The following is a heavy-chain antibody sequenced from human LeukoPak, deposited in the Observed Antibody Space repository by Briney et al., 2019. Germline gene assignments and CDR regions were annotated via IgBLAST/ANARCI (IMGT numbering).Heavy chain of an antibody. D-gene: IGHD6-6*01. CDR3: ARDWGVSARPGYMDV. CDR2: IFYSGST. J-gene: IGHJ6*03. V-gene: IGHV4-39*07. CDR1: GGSISTSNYY. Sequence: PSETLSLTCTVSGGSISTSNYYWGWIRQPPGKGLEWIGNIFYSGSTYYSPSLRSRVTISVDTSKNQFSLKLSSVTAADTAVYYCARDWGVSARPGYMDVWGKGTTVTVSS.